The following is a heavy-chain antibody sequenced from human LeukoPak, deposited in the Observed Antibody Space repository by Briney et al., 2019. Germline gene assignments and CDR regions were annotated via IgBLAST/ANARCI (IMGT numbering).Heavy chain of an antibody. CDR2: IYASGST. CDR1: GDSISSDTYY. Sequence: PSQTLSLTCTVSGDSISSDTYYWTWIRQPAGKGLEWIGRIYASGSTTYNASLKSRVTISLDTSKNHFSLKLSSVTAADTAVYYCARDSYYSSSWYGNWFDPWGQGTLVTVSS. CDR3: ARDSYYSSSWYGNWFDP. V-gene: IGHV4-61*02. J-gene: IGHJ5*02. D-gene: IGHD6-13*01.